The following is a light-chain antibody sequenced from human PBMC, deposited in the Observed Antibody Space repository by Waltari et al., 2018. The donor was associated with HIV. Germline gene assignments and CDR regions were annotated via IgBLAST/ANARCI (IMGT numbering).Light chain of an antibody. CDR3: GTWDSSLSAVV. V-gene: IGLV1-51*01. Sequence: HSVLTQPPSLSAAPRQKVPISCPESPSNLGKHYVSWYQRLPGTAPKLLIYDNSERPSGIPDRFSGSKSGTSATLGITGLQTGDEADYYCGTWDSSLSAVVFGTGTKVTVL. CDR1: PSNLGKHY. J-gene: IGLJ1*01. CDR2: DNS.